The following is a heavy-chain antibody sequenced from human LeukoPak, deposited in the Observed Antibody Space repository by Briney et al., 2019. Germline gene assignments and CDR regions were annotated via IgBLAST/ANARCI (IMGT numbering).Heavy chain of an antibody. CDR1: GGTFSSYA. D-gene: IGHD3-22*01. CDR3: ARDRTHYYDSSGSLLTCDY. CDR2: IIPIFGTA. J-gene: IGHJ4*02. V-gene: IGHV1-69*05. Sequence: SVKVSCKASGGTFSSYAISWVRQAPGQGLEWMGGIIPIFGTANYAQKFQGRVTITTDESTSTAYMELSSLRSEDTAVYYCARDRTHYYDSSGSLLTCDYWGQGTLVTVSS.